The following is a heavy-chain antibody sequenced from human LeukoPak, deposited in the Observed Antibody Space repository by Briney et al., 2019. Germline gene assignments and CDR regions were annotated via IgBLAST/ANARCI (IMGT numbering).Heavy chain of an antibody. Sequence: SETLSLTCTVSGGSISSSSYYWGWIRQPPGKGLEWIGSIYYSGSTYYNPSLKSRVTISVDTSKNQFSLKLSSVTAADTAVYYCATIAVAGIKDYWGQGTLVTVSS. J-gene: IGHJ4*02. CDR1: GGSISSSSYY. D-gene: IGHD6-19*01. CDR2: IYYSGST. CDR3: ATIAVAGIKDY. V-gene: IGHV4-39*07.